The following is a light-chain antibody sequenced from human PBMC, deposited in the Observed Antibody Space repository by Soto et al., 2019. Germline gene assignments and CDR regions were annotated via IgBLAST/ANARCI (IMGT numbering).Light chain of an antibody. CDR2: LNSDGSH. V-gene: IGLV4-69*01. CDR1: SGHSSYD. CDR3: QTWGTGIQV. J-gene: IGLJ3*02. Sequence: QLVLTQSPSASASLGASVKLTCTLSSGHSSYDIAWHQQQPEKGPRYLMKLNSDGSHSKGDGIPDRFSGSSSGAERYLTISSLQSEDEADYYCQTWGTGIQVFGGGTKVTVL.